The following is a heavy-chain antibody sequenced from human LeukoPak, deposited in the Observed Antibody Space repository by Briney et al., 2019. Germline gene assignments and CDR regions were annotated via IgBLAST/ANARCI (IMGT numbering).Heavy chain of an antibody. J-gene: IGHJ4*02. CDR1: GGSISSYY. V-gene: IGHV4-59*01. CDR3: ARRGGYYGGFDY. D-gene: IGHD3-22*01. Sequence: SETLSLTCTVSGGSISSYYWSWIRQPPGKGLEWIGYIYYSVSTNYNPSLKSRVTISVDTSKNQFSLKLSSVTAADTAVYYCARRGGYYGGFDYWGQGTLVTVSS. CDR2: IYYSVST.